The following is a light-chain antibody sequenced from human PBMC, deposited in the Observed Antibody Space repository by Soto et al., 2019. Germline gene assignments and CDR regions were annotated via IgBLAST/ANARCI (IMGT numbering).Light chain of an antibody. CDR2: KAS. CDR1: QTISSW. CDR3: QHYNSYSEA. Sequence: DIQMTRSPSTLSGSVGYSVTITCRASQTISSWLAWYQQKPGKAPKLLIYKASTLKSGVPSRFSGSGSGTEFTLTISSLQPDDFATYYCQHYNSYSEAFGQGTKVELK. J-gene: IGKJ1*01. V-gene: IGKV1-5*03.